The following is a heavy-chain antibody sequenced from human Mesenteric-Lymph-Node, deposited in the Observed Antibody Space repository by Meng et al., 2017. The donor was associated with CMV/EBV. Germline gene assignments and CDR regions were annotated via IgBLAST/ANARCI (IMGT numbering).Heavy chain of an antibody. V-gene: IGHV3-23*01. Sequence: GESLKISCTASGFTFNNYAMSWVRRAPGKGLEWVSGIRASGGSTYYADSVKGRFTISRDNSRNTLYVQMNSLRAEDTAVYSCARGIPPYGINAWGQGTTVTVSS. CDR1: GFTFNNYA. D-gene: IGHD2-21*01. CDR3: ARGIPPYGINA. J-gene: IGHJ6*02. CDR2: IRASGGST.